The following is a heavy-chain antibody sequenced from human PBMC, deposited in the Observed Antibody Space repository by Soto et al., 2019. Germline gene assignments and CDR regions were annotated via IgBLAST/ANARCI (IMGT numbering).Heavy chain of an antibody. J-gene: IGHJ3*02. CDR1: GGSISSGGYY. CDR2: IYYSGST. V-gene: IGHV4-31*03. CDR3: ARDRPVWAYDFWSGYQSHDAFDI. Sequence: SETLSLTCTVSGGSISSGGYYWSRIRQHPGKGLEWIGYIYYSGSTYYNPSLKGRVTISIDTSKNQFSLKLSSVTAADTAVYYCARDRPVWAYDFWSGYQSHDAFDIWGQGTMVTVSS. D-gene: IGHD3-3*01.